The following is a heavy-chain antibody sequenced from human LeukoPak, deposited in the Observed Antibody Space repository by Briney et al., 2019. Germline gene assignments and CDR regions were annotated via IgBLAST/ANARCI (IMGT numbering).Heavy chain of an antibody. V-gene: IGHV1-18*01. CDR3: ARLAVANTGGVRMAFDI. Sequence: GASVKASCKASGYTFTNYGIGWVRQAPGQGLEWMGWISAYNGDTAYAQKVQGRVTMTTDTSTTTAYMELRSLRSDDTAVYSCARLAVANTGGVRMAFDIWGQGTMVTVSS. CDR1: GYTFTNYG. CDR2: ISAYNGDT. D-gene: IGHD6-19*01. J-gene: IGHJ3*02.